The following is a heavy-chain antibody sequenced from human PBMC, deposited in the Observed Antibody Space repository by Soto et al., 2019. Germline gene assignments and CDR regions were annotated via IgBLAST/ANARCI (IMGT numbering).Heavy chain of an antibody. Sequence: QVQLQESGPGLVKPSETLSLTCTVSGGSISSYYWSWIRQPPGKGLEWIGYIYYSGSTNYNPSLQGRVTISVDTSKNPFSLKLSSVTAADTAVYYCARGMVRGVIGYWGQGTLVTVSS. J-gene: IGHJ4*02. CDR2: IYYSGST. CDR1: GGSISSYY. CDR3: ARGMVRGVIGY. V-gene: IGHV4-59*01. D-gene: IGHD3-10*01.